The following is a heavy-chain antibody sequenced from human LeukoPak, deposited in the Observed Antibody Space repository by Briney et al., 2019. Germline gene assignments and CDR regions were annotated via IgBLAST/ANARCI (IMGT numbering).Heavy chain of an antibody. D-gene: IGHD4-11*01. V-gene: IGHV4-34*01. CDR2: INHSGST. CDR3: ATRLVSEWFDP. Sequence: SETLSLTCAVYGGSFSGYYWSWIRQPPGKGLEWIGEINHSGSTNYNPSLKSRVTISVDTSKNQFSLKLSSVTAADTAVYYCATRLVSEWFDPWGQGTLVTVSS. CDR1: GGSFSGYY. J-gene: IGHJ5*02.